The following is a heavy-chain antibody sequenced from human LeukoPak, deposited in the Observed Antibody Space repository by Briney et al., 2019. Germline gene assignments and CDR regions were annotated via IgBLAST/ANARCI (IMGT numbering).Heavy chain of an antibody. D-gene: IGHD5-12*01. Sequence: PSETLSLTCAVYGGSFSGYYWSRIRQPPGKGLEWIGESNHSGSTNYNPSLKSRVTISVDTSKNQFSLKLSSVTAADTAVYYCASSGYRNYYYYYGMDVWGQGTTVTVSS. CDR1: GGSFSGYY. CDR3: ASSGYRNYYYYYGMDV. CDR2: SNHSGST. V-gene: IGHV4-34*01. J-gene: IGHJ6*02.